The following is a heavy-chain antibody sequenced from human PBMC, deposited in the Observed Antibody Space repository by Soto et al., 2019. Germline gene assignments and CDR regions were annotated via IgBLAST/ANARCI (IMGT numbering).Heavy chain of an antibody. V-gene: IGHV3-23*01. CDR1: GFTFSSYA. Sequence: PGGSLRLSCAASGFTFSSYAMSWVRQAPGKGLEWVSAISGSGGSTYYADSVKGRFTISRDNSKNTLYLQMNSLRAEDTAVYYCAKDLDRYSSSSGEFDYWGQGTLVTVSS. J-gene: IGHJ4*02. CDR3: AKDLDRYSSSSGEFDY. CDR2: ISGSGGST. D-gene: IGHD6-6*01.